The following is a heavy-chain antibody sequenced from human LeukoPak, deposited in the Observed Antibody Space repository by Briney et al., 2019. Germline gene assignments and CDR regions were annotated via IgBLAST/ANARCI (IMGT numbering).Heavy chain of an antibody. CDR2: IIPIFGTA. D-gene: IGHD2-15*01. CDR3: AIARLSATPYYFDY. CDR1: GGTFSSHA. V-gene: IGHV1-69*01. J-gene: IGHJ4*02. Sequence: SVKVSCKASGGTFSSHAISWVRQAPGQGLEWMGGIIPIFGTANYAQKFQGRVTITADESTSTAYMELSSLRSEDTAVYYCAIARLSATPYYFDYWGQGTLVTVSS.